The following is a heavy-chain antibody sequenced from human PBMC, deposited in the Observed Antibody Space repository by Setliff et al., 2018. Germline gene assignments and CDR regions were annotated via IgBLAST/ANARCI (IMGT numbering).Heavy chain of an antibody. Sequence: PGESLKISCAASGFTFSSCGMHWVRQAPGKGLEWVAVIWYDGSNKYYADSVKGRFTISRDNSKNTLFLQMNSLRAEDTAVYYCAKDSRYCSGGSCSEPDAFDIWGQGTMVTVSS. CDR2: IWYDGSNK. J-gene: IGHJ3*02. V-gene: IGHV3-33*06. CDR1: GFTFSSCG. D-gene: IGHD2-15*01. CDR3: AKDSRYCSGGSCSEPDAFDI.